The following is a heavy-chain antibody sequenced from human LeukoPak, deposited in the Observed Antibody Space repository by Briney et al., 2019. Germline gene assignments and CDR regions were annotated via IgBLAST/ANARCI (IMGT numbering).Heavy chain of an antibody. CDR3: ARDDYGGNHYYYYYMDV. CDR1: GGSISSSSYY. CDR2: IYYSGST. D-gene: IGHD4-23*01. V-gene: IGHV4-39*07. Sequence: SETLSLTCTVSGGSISSSSYYWGWIRQPPGKGLEWIGSIYYSGSTYYNPSFKSRVTISVDTSKNQFSLKLSSVTAADTAVYYCARDDYGGNHYYYYYMDVWGKGTTVTVSS. J-gene: IGHJ6*03.